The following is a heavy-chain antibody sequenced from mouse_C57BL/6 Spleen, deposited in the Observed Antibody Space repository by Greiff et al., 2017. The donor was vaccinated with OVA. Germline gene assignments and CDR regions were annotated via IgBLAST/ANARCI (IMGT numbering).Heavy chain of an antibody. CDR1: GYTFTDYY. D-gene: IGHD1-1*01. CDR3: ARSYGYYGSSFDY. J-gene: IGHJ2*01. Sequence: VQLQQSGPELVKPGASVKISCKASGYTFTDYYMNWVKQSHGKSLEWIGDINPNNGGTSYNQKFKGKATLTVDKSSSTAYMELRSLTSEDSAVYYCARSYGYYGSSFDYWGQGTTLTVSS. V-gene: IGHV1-26*01. CDR2: INPNNGGT.